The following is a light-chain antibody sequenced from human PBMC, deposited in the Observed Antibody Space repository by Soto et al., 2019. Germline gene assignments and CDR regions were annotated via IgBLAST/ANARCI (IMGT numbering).Light chain of an antibody. CDR3: QQRSNWPRT. J-gene: IGKJ1*01. V-gene: IGKV3-11*01. Sequence: EIVMTQSPATLSVSPGERATLSCRASQSVSSYLAWYQQKPGQAPRLLIYDASNRATGIPARFSGSGSGTDFTLTISSLEPEDFAVYYCQQRSNWPRTFGQGTQGGYQ. CDR1: QSVSSY. CDR2: DAS.